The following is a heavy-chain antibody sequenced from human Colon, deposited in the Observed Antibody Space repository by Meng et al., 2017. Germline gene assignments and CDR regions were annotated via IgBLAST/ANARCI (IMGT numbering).Heavy chain of an antibody. J-gene: IGHJ5*02. Sequence: QVQLQESGPGLVKPSQTLSLTCTVSRGSINSGDCCWSWIRQPPGRGLEWIGYIHYSGSAYYNPSLRSRVTISVDTSNNQFSLKLSSVTAADTAVYYCTRDWSRSRTACNGCFDPWGQGTLVTVSS. CDR2: IHYSGSA. D-gene: IGHD3-3*01. CDR1: RGSINSGDCC. CDR3: TRDWSRSRTACNGCFDP. V-gene: IGHV4-30-4*01.